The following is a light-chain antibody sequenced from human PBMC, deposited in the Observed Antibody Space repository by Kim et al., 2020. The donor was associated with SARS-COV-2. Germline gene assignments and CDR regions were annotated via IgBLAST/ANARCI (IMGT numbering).Light chain of an antibody. V-gene: IGKV3-20*01. CDR2: ATS. J-gene: IGKJ4*01. CDR3: QQYTNSPSPFT. Sequence: GERATLSCRTSQDLNSDFLAWHQHKHGQGPRILIYATSRRAAGIPDRFSGRGSGTDFTLTINKLEPEDFAVYYCQQYTNSPSPFTFGGGTKVDIK. CDR1: QDLNSDF.